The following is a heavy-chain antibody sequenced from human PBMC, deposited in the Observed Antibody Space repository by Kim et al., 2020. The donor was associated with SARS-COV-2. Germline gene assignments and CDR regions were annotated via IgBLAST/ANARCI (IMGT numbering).Heavy chain of an antibody. CDR1: GFTLNNAW. J-gene: IGHJ4*02. Sequence: GGSLRLSCAASGFTLNNAWMSWVRQAPGKGLEWVGRIKSKTDGGTTDYAAPLKGRFTISRDDSRNTLYLQMNSLKTEDTAVYYCTTLGEYCSGGSCYPFDYWGQGTLVTVSS. CDR2: IKSKTDGGTT. CDR3: TTLGEYCSGGSCYPFDY. D-gene: IGHD2-15*01. V-gene: IGHV3-15*01.